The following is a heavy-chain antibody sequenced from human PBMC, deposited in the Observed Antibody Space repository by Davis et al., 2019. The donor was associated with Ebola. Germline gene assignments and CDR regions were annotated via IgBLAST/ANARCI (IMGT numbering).Heavy chain of an antibody. Sequence: GGSLRLSCAASGFTFSNYAMHWVRQAPGKGLEWVAVISYDGSNRYYADSVKGRFTISRDNSKNTLYLQMNSLRAEDTAVYFCARDRQLWFGYGMDVWGQGTTVTVSS. CDR3: ARDRQLWFGYGMDV. J-gene: IGHJ6*02. CDR1: GFTFSNYA. V-gene: IGHV3-30*04. CDR2: ISYDGSNR. D-gene: IGHD3-10*01.